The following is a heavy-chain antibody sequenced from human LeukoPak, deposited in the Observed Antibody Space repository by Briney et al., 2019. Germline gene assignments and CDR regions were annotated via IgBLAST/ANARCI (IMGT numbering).Heavy chain of an antibody. Sequence: SETLSLTCTVSGGSVSSASYYWSWIRQPPGKGLEWIGYIYYSGSTNYNPSLRSRVTISVDRSKNQFSLKLSSVTAADTAVYYCASSRIAAAGGFDYWGQGTLVTVSS. J-gene: IGHJ4*02. CDR3: ASSRIAAAGGFDY. CDR2: IYYSGST. D-gene: IGHD6-13*01. CDR1: GGSVSSASYY. V-gene: IGHV4-61*01.